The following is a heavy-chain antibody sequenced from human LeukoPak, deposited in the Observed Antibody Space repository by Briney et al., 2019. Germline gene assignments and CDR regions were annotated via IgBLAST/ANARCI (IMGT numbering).Heavy chain of an antibody. J-gene: IGHJ6*03. CDR1: GYSISSGYY. D-gene: IGHD2-2*03. Sequence: SETLSLTCTVSGYSISSGYYWGWIRQPPGKGLEWIGSIYHSGSTYYNPSLKSRVTISVDTSKNQFSLKLSSVTAADTAVYYCARLDNYYYYMDVWGKGTTVTVSS. V-gene: IGHV4-38-2*02. CDR3: ARLDNYYYYMDV. CDR2: IYHSGST.